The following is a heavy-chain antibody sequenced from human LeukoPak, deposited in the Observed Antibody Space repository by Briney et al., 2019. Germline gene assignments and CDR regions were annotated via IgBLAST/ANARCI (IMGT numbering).Heavy chain of an antibody. Sequence: SETLSLTCTVSGYSISSGYYWGWIRQPPGKGLEWIGSIYHSGSTYYNPSLKSRVTISVDTSKNQFSLKLSSVTAADTAVYYCARDMGPPAVLKIYDYVWGSPPLVAFDIWGQGTMVTVSS. CDR3: ARDMGPPAVLKIYDYVWGSPPLVAFDI. CDR1: GYSISSGYY. V-gene: IGHV4-38-2*02. D-gene: IGHD3-16*01. CDR2: IYHSGST. J-gene: IGHJ3*02.